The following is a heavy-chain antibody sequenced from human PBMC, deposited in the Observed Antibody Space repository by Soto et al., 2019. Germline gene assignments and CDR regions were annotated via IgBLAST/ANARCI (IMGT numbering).Heavy chain of an antibody. CDR1: GDSVSSNSAA. J-gene: IGHJ3*02. CDR3: AREVAVAGPSRDAFDI. Sequence: SQTLSLTCAISGDSVSSNSAAWNWIRQSPSRGLEWLGRTYYRSKWYNDYAVSVKSRITINPDTSKNQFSLQLNSMTPEDTAVYYCAREVAVAGPSRDAFDIWGQGTMVTVSS. V-gene: IGHV6-1*01. CDR2: TYYRSKWYN. D-gene: IGHD6-19*01.